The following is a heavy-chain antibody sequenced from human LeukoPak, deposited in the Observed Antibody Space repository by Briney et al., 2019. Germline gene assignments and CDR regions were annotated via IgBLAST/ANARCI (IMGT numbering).Heavy chain of an antibody. D-gene: IGHD3-22*01. CDR2: INPNSGGT. Sequence: GASVKVSCKASGYTFTGYYMHWARQAPGQGLEWMGRINPNSGGTNYAQKFQGRVTMTRDTSISTAYMELSRLRSDDTAVYYCASVDYYDSSGYRDYWGQRTLVTVSS. V-gene: IGHV1-2*06. CDR3: ASVDYYDSSGYRDY. J-gene: IGHJ4*02. CDR1: GYTFTGYY.